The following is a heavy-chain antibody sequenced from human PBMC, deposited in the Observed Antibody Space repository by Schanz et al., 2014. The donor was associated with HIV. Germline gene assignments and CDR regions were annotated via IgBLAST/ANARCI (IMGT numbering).Heavy chain of an antibody. J-gene: IGHJ6*02. V-gene: IGHV3-33*01. CDR3: ARDESYGGSGSYYNGYGMDV. Sequence: VQLLESGGGLVQPGGSLRLSCAASGFTFSSYGMHWVRQAPGKGLEWVAVIWYDGSNKYYGDSVKGRFTISRDNSKNTLYLQMNSLRAEDTAVYYCARDESYGGSGSYYNGYGMDVWGQGTTVTVSS. CDR1: GFTFSSYG. D-gene: IGHD3-10*01. CDR2: IWYDGSNK.